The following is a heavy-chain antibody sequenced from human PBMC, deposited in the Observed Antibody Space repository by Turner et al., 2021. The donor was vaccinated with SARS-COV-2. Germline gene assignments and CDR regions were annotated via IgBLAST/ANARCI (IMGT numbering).Heavy chain of an antibody. CDR3: ARDSNNRDYYESSGYYSFDY. D-gene: IGHD3-22*01. J-gene: IGHJ4*02. CDR1: GYTFTSYG. CDR2: ISAYNGYT. Sequence: QVQLVQSGAEVKKPGASVNVSCKASGYTFTSYGISWVRPAPGQGLEWMGWISAYNGYTNYAQKLQGRVTMTTDTSKSTAYMELGSLRSDDTAVYYCARDSNNRDYYESSGYYSFDYWGQGTLVTVSS. V-gene: IGHV1-18*01.